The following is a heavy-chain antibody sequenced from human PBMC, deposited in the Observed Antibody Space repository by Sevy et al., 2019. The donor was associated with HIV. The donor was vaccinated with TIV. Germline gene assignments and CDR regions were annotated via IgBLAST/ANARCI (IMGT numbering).Heavy chain of an antibody. CDR3: AKRYCSTITCYDDDFWNPYYFYGLDV. CDR1: GFIFSNYP. J-gene: IGHJ6*02. CDR2: ISAGGTTT. D-gene: IGHD2-2*01. Sequence: GGSLRLSCAASGFIFSNYPMSWVRHSPGKGLEWVSDISAGGTTTYYADSGKGRFTISRDNSKNTVSLQMNSLGAEDTAIYYCAKRYCSTITCYDDDFWNPYYFYGLDVWGQGISVTVSS. V-gene: IGHV3-23*01.